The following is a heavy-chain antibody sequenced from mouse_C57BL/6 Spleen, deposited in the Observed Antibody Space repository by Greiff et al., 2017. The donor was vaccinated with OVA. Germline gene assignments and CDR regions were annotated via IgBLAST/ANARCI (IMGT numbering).Heavy chain of an antibody. J-gene: IGHJ1*03. Sequence: QVQLQQPGAELVRPGSSVKLSCKASGYTFTSYWMDWVKQRPGQGLEWIGNIYPSDSETHYNQKFKDKATLTVDKSSSTAYMQLSSLTSEDSAVYYCARRSVYDGYYGYVDVWGTGTTVTVSS. CDR1: GYTFTSYW. CDR2: IYPSDSET. V-gene: IGHV1-61*01. D-gene: IGHD2-3*01. CDR3: ARRSVYDGYYGYVDV.